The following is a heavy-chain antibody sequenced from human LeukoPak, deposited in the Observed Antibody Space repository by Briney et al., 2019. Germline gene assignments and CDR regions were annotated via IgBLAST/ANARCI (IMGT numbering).Heavy chain of an antibody. CDR1: GVTFSCYA. D-gene: IGHD2-21*02. Sequence: GGSLRLSCAASGVTFSCYAMHWVRQAPGKGLEWVAVISYDGSNKYYADSVKGRFTISRDNSKNTLYLQMNSLRAEDTAVYYCARPGVVVTALSWFDPWGQGTLVTVSS. J-gene: IGHJ5*02. CDR3: ARPGVVVTALSWFDP. CDR2: ISYDGSNK. V-gene: IGHV3-30*01.